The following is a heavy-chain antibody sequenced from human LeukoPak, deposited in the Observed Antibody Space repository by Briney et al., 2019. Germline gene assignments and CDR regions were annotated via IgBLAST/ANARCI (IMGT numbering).Heavy chain of an antibody. V-gene: IGHV4-59*12. CDR3: ARVGYYDFWSGLSFDY. D-gene: IGHD3-3*01. CDR1: GGSIRNYY. J-gene: IGHJ4*02. CDR2: LYYSGST. Sequence: RTSETLSLTCTVSGGSIRNYYWSWIRQPPGKGLEWIGYLYYSGSTNYNPSLKSRVTISADTSKNQFSLKLSSVTAADTAVYYCARVGYYDFWSGLSFDYWGRGTLVTVSS.